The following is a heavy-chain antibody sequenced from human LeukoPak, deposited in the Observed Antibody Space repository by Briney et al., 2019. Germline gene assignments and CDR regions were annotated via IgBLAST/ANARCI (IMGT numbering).Heavy chain of an antibody. J-gene: IGHJ6*02. D-gene: IGHD6-6*01. V-gene: IGHV5-51*01. CDR3: ARREYSSFYGMDV. CDR2: IFPGDSDT. Sequence: GESLRISCKGSGYSFTNYWIVWVRQMPGKGLEWMGIIFPGDSDTRYSPSFQGQVTISADKSITTAYLQWSSLKASDTAMYYCARREYSSFYGMDVWGQGTTVTVSS. CDR1: GYSFTNYW.